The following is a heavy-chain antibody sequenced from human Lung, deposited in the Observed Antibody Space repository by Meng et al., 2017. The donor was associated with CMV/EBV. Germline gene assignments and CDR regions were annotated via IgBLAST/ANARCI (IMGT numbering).Heavy chain of an antibody. CDR1: GFPLSTSGVG. V-gene: IGHV2-5*01. D-gene: IGHD3-22*01. CDR2: IYWNDDK. CDR3: AHSIITMIESCYYGMNV. Sequence: GPXLAXPTYTFTLTCTFSGFPLSTSGVGVGWIRQPPGKALEWLALIYWNDDKRYSPSLKSRLTITKDTSKNQVVLTMTNMDPVDTATYYCAHSIITMIESCYYGMNVWGQGTSVTVSS. J-gene: IGHJ6*02.